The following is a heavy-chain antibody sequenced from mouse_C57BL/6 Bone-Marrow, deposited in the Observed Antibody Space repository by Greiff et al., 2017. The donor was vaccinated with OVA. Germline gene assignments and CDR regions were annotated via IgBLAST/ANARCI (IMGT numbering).Heavy chain of an antibody. CDR3: ARSGYYGSRDLDY. Sequence: QVQLQQPGAELVMPGASVKLSCKASGYTFTSYWMHWVKQRPGQGLEWIGEIDPSDSYTNYNQKFKGKSTLTVDKSSSTAYMQLSSLTSEDSAVDYCARSGYYGSRDLDYWGQGTTLTVSS. CDR1: GYTFTSYW. D-gene: IGHD1-1*01. J-gene: IGHJ2*01. V-gene: IGHV1-69*01. CDR2: IDPSDSYT.